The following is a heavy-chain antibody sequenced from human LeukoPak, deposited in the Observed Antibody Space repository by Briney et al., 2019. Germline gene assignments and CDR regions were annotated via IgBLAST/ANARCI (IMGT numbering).Heavy chain of an antibody. CDR3: ASGGTYYYDSNGYIIPLDWFDP. V-gene: IGHV4-34*01. CDR1: GGSFSDYY. D-gene: IGHD3-22*01. J-gene: IGHJ5*02. Sequence: PSETLSLTCGVYGGSFSDYYWSWIRQPPGKGLEWIGEINHSGTSNYNPSLKRRVTISIDTSKNQFSLKLSSVTAADTAVYYCASGGTYYYDSNGYIIPLDWFDPWGQGTLVTVSS. CDR2: INHSGTS.